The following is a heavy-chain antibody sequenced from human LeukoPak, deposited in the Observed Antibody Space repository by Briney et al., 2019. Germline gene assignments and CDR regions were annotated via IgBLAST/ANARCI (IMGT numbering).Heavy chain of an antibody. Sequence: AGGSLRLSCAASRFTFSSYGMHWVRQAPGKGLEWVAFIRYDGSNKYYADSVKGRFTISRDNSKNTLYLQMNSLRAEDTAVYYCARVEYGSGSYHLDYWGQGTLVTVSS. CDR1: RFTFSSYG. CDR2: IRYDGSNK. CDR3: ARVEYGSGSYHLDY. V-gene: IGHV3-30*02. J-gene: IGHJ4*02. D-gene: IGHD3-10*01.